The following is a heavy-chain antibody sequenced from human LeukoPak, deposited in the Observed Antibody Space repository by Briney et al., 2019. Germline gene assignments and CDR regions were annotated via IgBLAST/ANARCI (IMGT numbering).Heavy chain of an antibody. J-gene: IGHJ4*02. CDR3: AKMGASSGYSPIDW. CDR1: GYSFTSYG. Sequence: SVTVSCKASGYSFTSYGFSWVRQAPGQGLEWMGWISTYDGNTNYGQNFQGRVTLTTDSSTSTAHLELRSLRSDDTAVYFCAKMGASSGYSPIDWWGQATVDTDTS. V-gene: IGHV1-18*01. D-gene: IGHD3-22*01. CDR2: ISTYDGNT.